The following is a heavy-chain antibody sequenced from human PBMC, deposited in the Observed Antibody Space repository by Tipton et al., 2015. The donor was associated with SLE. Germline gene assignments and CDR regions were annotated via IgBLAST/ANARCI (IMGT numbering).Heavy chain of an antibody. J-gene: IGHJ5*02. D-gene: IGHD6-6*01. Sequence: GLVKPSETLSLTCTVSGGSVSSGSYYWGCVRQPPGKGLEWIASIFHRGSTFYNPSLEGRVTMSVQRSKNQFSLTVNSVTAADTAVYYCARVGEYIGPWSQGTLVTVSS. V-gene: IGHV4-39*07. CDR3: ARVGEYIGP. CDR2: IFHRGST. CDR1: GGSVSSGSYY.